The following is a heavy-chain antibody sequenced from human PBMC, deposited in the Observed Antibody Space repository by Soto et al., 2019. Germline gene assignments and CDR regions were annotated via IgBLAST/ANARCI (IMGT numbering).Heavy chain of an antibody. V-gene: IGHV1-18*04. CDR2: ISAYNGNT. Sequence: ASVKVSCKASGYTFTSYGISWVRQAPGQGLEWMGWISAYNGNTNYAQKLQGRVTMTTDTSTSTAHMELRSLRSDDTAVYYCARDSLGYCSGGSCYQGGNYYYYGMDVWGQGTAVTVSS. CDR3: ARDSLGYCSGGSCYQGGNYYYYGMDV. D-gene: IGHD2-15*01. CDR1: GYTFTSYG. J-gene: IGHJ6*02.